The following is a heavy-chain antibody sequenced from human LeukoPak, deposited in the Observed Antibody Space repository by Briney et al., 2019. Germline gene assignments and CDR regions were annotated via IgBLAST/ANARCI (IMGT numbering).Heavy chain of an antibody. CDR1: GASISSTNW. J-gene: IGHJ3*02. CDR2: IYHTGGT. CDR3: ARDFYQTHALDI. D-gene: IGHD3-16*02. Sequence: SGTLSLTCAVSGASISSTNWWSWVRQPPGKGLEGIGEIYHTGGTKYNPSLESRVTISVDKSNNQFSVRLSSVTAADTAVYYCARDFYQTHALDIWGQGTLVTVSS. V-gene: IGHV4-4*02.